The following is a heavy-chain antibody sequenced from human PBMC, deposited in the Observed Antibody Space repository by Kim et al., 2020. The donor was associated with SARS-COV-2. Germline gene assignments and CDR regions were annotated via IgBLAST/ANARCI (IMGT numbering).Heavy chain of an antibody. J-gene: IGHJ4*01. Sequence: IYYADSVQGRFTISRDNSEITLYLLLNSLGAEDTAMYYCARGAAGPFDYWGHGTLVTVSS. CDR2: I. D-gene: IGHD6-19*01. V-gene: IGHV3-30*01. CDR3: ARGAAGPFDY.